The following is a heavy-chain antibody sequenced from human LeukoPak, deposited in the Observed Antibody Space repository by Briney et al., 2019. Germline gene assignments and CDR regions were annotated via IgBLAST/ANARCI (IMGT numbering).Heavy chain of an antibody. CDR2: INQDGSII. CDR1: GFTFSSYA. V-gene: IGHV3-74*01. J-gene: IGHJ4*02. CDR3: AREEYSSSSSFVDY. Sequence: PGGSLRLSCAASGFTFSSYAMSWVRQAPGKGLVWVSHINQDGSIIEYADSVKGRFTTSRDNAKNTLYLELNSLRAEDTAVYYCAREEYSSSSSFVDYWGQGTLVTVSS. D-gene: IGHD6-6*01.